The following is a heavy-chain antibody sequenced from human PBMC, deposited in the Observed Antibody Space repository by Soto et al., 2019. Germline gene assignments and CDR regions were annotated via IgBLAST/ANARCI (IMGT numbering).Heavy chain of an antibody. V-gene: IGHV2-26*01. CDR3: ARALREGLPIYYFDS. D-gene: IGHD1-26*01. J-gene: IGHJ4*02. CDR1: GFSLSKARMG. CDR2: IFWNDER. Sequence: QVTLKESGPVLVKPTETLTLTCSVSGFSLSKARMGVSWIRQPQGKALEWLAHIFWNDERSYNTSLKSRLTISTDTSKRQVVLTMTNVDPVDTGTYFCARALREGLPIYYFDSWGQGTLVTVSS.